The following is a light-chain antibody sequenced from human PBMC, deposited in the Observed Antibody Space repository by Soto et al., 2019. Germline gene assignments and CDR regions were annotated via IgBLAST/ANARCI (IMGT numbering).Light chain of an antibody. CDR2: WAS. J-gene: IGKJ1*01. Sequence: DIVMTQSPDSLAVSLGERATINCKSSQSLLYGSTNKNYLAWYQQKPGQHPKLLIYWASTRESGVPDRFSGSGSGTDFTLTISSLQAEDVAVYFCQQYYGAWTFGQGTKVEIK. CDR1: QSLLYGSTNKNY. V-gene: IGKV4-1*01. CDR3: QQYYGAWT.